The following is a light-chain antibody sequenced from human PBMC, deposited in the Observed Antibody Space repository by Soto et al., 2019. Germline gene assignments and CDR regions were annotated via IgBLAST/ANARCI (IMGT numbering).Light chain of an antibody. CDR1: QSVSSSY. CDR2: GAS. V-gene: IGKV3-20*01. Sequence: EIVLTQSPGTLSLSPGERATLSCRASQSVSSSYLAWYQRKPGQAPRLLIHGASTRAAGISDRFSGSRSGTDFTLTISRLEPEDFAVYYCQQYGSLITFGGGTKV. J-gene: IGKJ4*01. CDR3: QQYGSLIT.